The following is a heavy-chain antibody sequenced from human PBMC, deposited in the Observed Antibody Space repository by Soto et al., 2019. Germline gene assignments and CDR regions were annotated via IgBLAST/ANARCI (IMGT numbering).Heavy chain of an antibody. V-gene: IGHV3-30*18. Sequence: LRLSCAASGFTFSTHGMHLVRQAPGKCPEWVAVISHDGSKKYYVESVEGRFSISRDNSKSIVHLQMNNVRTEDTAVYYCAKDKGPYYDFWSGQRWFDPWGQGTLVTVSS. J-gene: IGHJ5*02. CDR3: AKDKGPYYDFWSGQRWFDP. CDR1: GFTFSTHG. CDR2: ISHDGSKK. D-gene: IGHD3-3*01.